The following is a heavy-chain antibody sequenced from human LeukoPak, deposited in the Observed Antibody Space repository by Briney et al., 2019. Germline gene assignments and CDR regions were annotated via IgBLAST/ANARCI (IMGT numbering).Heavy chain of an antibody. D-gene: IGHD3-10*01. Sequence: PSETLSLTCTVSGGSISSYYWSWIRQPPGKGLEWIGNIYYSGSTNYNPSLKSRVTISVDTSNNQFSLRLRFVTAADTAVYYCARDSGTTGEVKFDPWGRGTLVTVSS. CDR2: IYYSGST. J-gene: IGHJ5*02. V-gene: IGHV4-59*12. CDR3: ARDSGTTGEVKFDP. CDR1: GGSISSYY.